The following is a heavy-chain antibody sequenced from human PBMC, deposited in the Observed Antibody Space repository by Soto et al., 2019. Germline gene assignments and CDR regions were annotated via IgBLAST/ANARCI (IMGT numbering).Heavy chain of an antibody. CDR3: ARLIHCKTTSCYFDY. Sequence: PSETLSLTCTVSGVSLSSSTYYWAWVRQPPGKGLEWIGSVYYSGTTYYNPSLKSRVTISGDTSKNQFSLRLSSVTAADTSVFYCARLIHCKTTSCYFDYWGPGTLVTVSS. J-gene: IGHJ4*02. V-gene: IGHV4-39*01. CDR1: GVSLSSSTYY. CDR2: VYYSGTT. D-gene: IGHD2-2*01.